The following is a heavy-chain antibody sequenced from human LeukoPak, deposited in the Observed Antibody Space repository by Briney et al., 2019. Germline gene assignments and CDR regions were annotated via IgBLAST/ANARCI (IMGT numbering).Heavy chain of an antibody. J-gene: IGHJ4*02. Sequence: GGSLRLSCAASAFTFSTYSMNWVRQAPGKGLEWVSSISSGTSYMYYAESVRGRLTISRDNAKSSLHLQMNSLRDEDTAVYYCARDRGGDLDYWGQGTLVTVSS. D-gene: IGHD3-10*01. V-gene: IGHV3-21*01. CDR3: ARDRGGDLDY. CDR2: ISSGTSYM. CDR1: AFTFSTYS.